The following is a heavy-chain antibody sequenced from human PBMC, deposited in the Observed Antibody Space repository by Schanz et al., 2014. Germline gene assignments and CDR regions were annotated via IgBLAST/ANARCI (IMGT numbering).Heavy chain of an antibody. Sequence: EVQLVESGGGLVQPGGSLRLSCAASGFTFSNHALTWVRQAPGKGLEWVSIIYSGVSTYYADSVKGRFTISRDNSKNTVYLQMNSLRGEDTGMYYCARGDPVAGLDYWGRGTLVTVSS. CDR1: GFTFSNHA. CDR2: IYSGVST. V-gene: IGHV3-66*01. CDR3: ARGDPVAGLDY. J-gene: IGHJ4*02.